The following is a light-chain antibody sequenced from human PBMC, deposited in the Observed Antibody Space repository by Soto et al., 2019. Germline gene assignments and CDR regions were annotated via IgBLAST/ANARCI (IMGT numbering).Light chain of an antibody. CDR2: WAS. J-gene: IGKJ5*01. CDR3: QQYYSSPFA. V-gene: IGKV4-1*01. CDR1: QRVLYSSNNNNY. Sequence: DIVMTQSPDSLAVSLGERATINCKSSQRVLYSSNNNNYLAWYQQKPRQPPKLLIYWASTRQSGVPDRFSGGGSGTDFTLTISSLQAEDVAVYYCQQYYSSPFAFGQGTRLEIK.